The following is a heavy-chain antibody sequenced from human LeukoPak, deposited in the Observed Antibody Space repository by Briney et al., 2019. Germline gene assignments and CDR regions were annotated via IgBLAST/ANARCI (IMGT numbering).Heavy chain of an antibody. J-gene: IGHJ5*02. V-gene: IGHV1-18*01. CDR2: ISAYNGNT. CDR1: GYTFTSYG. Sequence: ASVKVSCKASGYTFTSYGISWVRQAPGQGLEWMGWISAYNGNTNYAQKLQGRVTMTTDTSTSTAYMELRSLRSDDTAVYYCASITMVRGAPGWFDPWGQGTLVTVSS. D-gene: IGHD3-10*01. CDR3: ASITMVRGAPGWFDP.